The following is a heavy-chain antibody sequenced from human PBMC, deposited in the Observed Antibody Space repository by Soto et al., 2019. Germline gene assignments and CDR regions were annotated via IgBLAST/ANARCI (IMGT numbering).Heavy chain of an antibody. V-gene: IGHV4-59*08. CDR2: IYYSGST. Sequence: SLTCTVSGGSISSYYWSWIRQPPGKGLEWIGYIYYSGSTNYNPSLKSRVTISVDTSKNQFSLKLSSVTAADTAVYYCARSRFRRKITGTTSLGEWGQGTLVTVSS. D-gene: IGHD1-7*01. CDR3: ARSRFRRKITGTTSLGE. CDR1: GGSISSYY. J-gene: IGHJ4*02.